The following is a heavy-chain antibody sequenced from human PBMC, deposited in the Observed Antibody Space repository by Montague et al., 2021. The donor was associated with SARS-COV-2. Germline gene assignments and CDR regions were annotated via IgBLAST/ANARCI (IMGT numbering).Heavy chain of an antibody. J-gene: IGHJ4*02. V-gene: IGHV4-59*08. CDR3: ARGFDY. CDR2: IDDSWST. CDR1: CGSISSYY. Sequence: SETLSLTCTVSCGSISSYYWSCIRQPPGKGLEWIGYIDDSWSTNYNPSLKSRVTISVDTSKNQFSLRLSSVTAADTAVYYCARGFDYWGQGTLVTVSS.